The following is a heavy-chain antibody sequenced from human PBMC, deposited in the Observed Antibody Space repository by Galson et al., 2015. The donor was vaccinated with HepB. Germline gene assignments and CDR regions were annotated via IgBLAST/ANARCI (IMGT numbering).Heavy chain of an antibody. CDR2: IGGYGFDT. D-gene: IGHD3-3*02. Sequence: LRLSCAASGFTSSSCAMTWVRQAPGKGLEWISSIGGYGFDTYYADSVQGRFTISRDNSKNTVYLQMNSLRVDDTAVYFCAKGQPRTSIFGVVIMAWDYWGQGTLVTVSS. J-gene: IGHJ4*02. CDR3: AKGQPRTSIFGVVIMAWDY. V-gene: IGHV3-23*01. CDR1: GFTSSSCA.